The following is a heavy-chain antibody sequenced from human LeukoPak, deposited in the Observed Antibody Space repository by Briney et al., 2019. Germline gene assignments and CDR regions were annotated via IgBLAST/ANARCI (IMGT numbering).Heavy chain of an antibody. J-gene: IGHJ6*02. CDR3: AKVNYYCTSTTCSDFYYYAMDV. D-gene: IGHD2-2*01. CDR1: GFTFSTYG. CDR2: ISYDGSDK. Sequence: GGSLRLSCAVSGFTFSTYGMHWVRQAPGKGLDWVAVISYDGSDKYYADSVKDRFTISRDNSKNTLYPQMNSLRPEDTAVYYCAKVNYYCTSTTCSDFYYYAMDVWGQGTTVTVSS. V-gene: IGHV3-30*18.